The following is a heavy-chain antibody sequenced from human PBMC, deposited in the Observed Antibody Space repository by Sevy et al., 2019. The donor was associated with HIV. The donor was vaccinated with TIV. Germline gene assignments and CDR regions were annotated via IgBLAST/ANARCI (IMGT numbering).Heavy chain of an antibody. CDR2: INSAGT. CDR1: GSTFSDDY. D-gene: IGHD1-1*01. Sequence: ASVKVSCKTSGSTFSDDYIHWVRQAPGERLEWMGWINSAGTNYAETFQGRVTMTRDASITTAYMELNSLRSDDTATYYYATSANLDTSWFDPWGQGVVVTVSS. V-gene: IGHV1-2*02. CDR3: ATSANLDTSWFDP. J-gene: IGHJ5*02.